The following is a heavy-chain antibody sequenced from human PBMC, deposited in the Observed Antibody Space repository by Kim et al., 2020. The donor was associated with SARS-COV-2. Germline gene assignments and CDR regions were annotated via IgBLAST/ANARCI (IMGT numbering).Heavy chain of an antibody. V-gene: IGHV1-18*01. CDR3: ARHYSEPYYYGSGIYDYGMAV. Sequence: ASVKVSCKASGYTFTSYCIRWVRQAPGQGLEWMGWISAYNGHTNYAQNLQDRVTMTTDTSTGTAYMELRSLRSDDTAVYYCARHYSEPYYYGSGIYDYGMAVWGQGTTDTVSS. CDR1: GYTFTSYC. D-gene: IGHD3-10*01. J-gene: IGHJ6*02. CDR2: ISAYNGHT.